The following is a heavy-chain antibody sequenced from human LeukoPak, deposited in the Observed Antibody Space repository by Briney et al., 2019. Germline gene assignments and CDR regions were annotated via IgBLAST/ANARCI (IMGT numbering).Heavy chain of an antibody. J-gene: IGHJ4*02. CDR3: ARLTDYEYSSSYFDY. V-gene: IGHV4-39*01. CDR1: GGSIISRSYY. Sequence: PSETLSLTCTVSGGSIISRSYYWGWIRQPPGKGLEWIGSIYYSGSTSYNPSLNSRVTISVDTSKNQFSLKLSSVTATDTAVYYCARLTDYEYSSSYFDYWGQGTLVTVSS. CDR2: IYYSGST. D-gene: IGHD6-6*01.